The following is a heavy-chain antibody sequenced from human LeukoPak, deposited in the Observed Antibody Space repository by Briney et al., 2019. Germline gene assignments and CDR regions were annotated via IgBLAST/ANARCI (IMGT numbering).Heavy chain of an antibody. CDR3: ARELYNSRGYYHETDY. D-gene: IGHD3-22*01. Sequence: SVKLSCTVSGGSFSSYAISWVRQAPGQGLEWIGRIIPILGIANYAQQFQGSVTITAYKSTSTAYMGRSSLRSEDTAVYYSARELYNSRGYYHETDYWGQGTLVTVSS. V-gene: IGHV1-69*04. J-gene: IGHJ4*03. CDR2: IIPILGIA. CDR1: GGSFSSYA.